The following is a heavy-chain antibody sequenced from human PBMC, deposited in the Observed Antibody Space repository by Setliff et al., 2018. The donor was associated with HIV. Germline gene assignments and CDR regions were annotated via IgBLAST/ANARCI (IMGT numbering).Heavy chain of an antibody. CDR3: ARAIPGYSFGYDYFDY. CDR2: INSGNGNT. Sequence: ASVKVSCKASGYSLTNYAMQWVRQAPGQRLEWMGWINSGNGNTKYSQKFQGRVSINRDTSANTAYMELSSLRSDDTAVYYCARAIPGYSFGYDYFDYWGQGTLVTVSS. D-gene: IGHD5-18*01. CDR1: GYSLTNYA. J-gene: IGHJ4*02. V-gene: IGHV1-3*04.